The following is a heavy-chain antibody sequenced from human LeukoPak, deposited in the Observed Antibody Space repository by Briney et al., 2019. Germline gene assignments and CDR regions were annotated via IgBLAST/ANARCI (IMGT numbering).Heavy chain of an antibody. CDR2: VRNKPNTYTT. CDR3: TRVRHGDYFDY. CDR1: GFTFSDHY. D-gene: IGHD4-17*01. Sequence: GGSLRLSCAASGFTFSDHYMDWVRQAPGKGLEWVGRVRNKPNTYTTDYAAPVKGRFTISRDDSKNSLYLQMNSLKTEDTAVYYCTRVRHGDYFDYWGQGTLVTVSS. J-gene: IGHJ4*02. V-gene: IGHV3-72*01.